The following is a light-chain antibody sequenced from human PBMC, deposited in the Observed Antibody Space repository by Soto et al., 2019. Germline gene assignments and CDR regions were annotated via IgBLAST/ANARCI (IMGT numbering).Light chain of an antibody. CDR3: KQRSNWPLT. J-gene: IGKJ4*01. CDR1: QTVSSY. Sequence: EIVLTQSPATLSLSPGERATLSCRASQTVSSYLAWYQQKPGQAPRLLIYDASNRATGIPARFSGSGSRTDFTLTITSLEPVDFAVYYCKQRSNWPLTFGGGTKVEIK. CDR2: DAS. V-gene: IGKV3-11*01.